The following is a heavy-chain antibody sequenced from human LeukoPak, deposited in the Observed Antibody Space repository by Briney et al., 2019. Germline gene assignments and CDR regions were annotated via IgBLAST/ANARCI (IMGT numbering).Heavy chain of an antibody. J-gene: IGHJ4*02. CDR3: TRLSYYYDISDYYEDY. V-gene: IGHV3-21*01. CDR2: ITPSSSYI. D-gene: IGHD3-22*01. CDR1: GFTFSSYA. Sequence: GGSLRLSCAASGFTFSSYAMHWVRQAPGKGLEWVSSITPSSSYIYYADSVRGRFTISRDNAKNSLYLQMHSLRAEDTAVYYCTRLSYYYDISDYYEDYWGQGTLVTVSS.